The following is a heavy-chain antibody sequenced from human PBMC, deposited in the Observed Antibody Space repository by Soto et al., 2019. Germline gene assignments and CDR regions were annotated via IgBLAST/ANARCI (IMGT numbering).Heavy chain of an antibody. D-gene: IGHD4-17*01. CDR1: GFTFSSYG. Sequence: QVQLVESGGGVVQPGRSLRLSCAASGFTFSSYGMHWVRQAPGKGLEWVAVIWYDGSNKYYADSVKGRFTISRDNSKNTLYLQMNSLRAEDTAVYYCARQLRTTVITGSVRYYYYGMDVWGQGTTVTVSS. J-gene: IGHJ6*02. CDR2: IWYDGSNK. V-gene: IGHV3-33*01. CDR3: ARQLRTTVITGSVRYYYYGMDV.